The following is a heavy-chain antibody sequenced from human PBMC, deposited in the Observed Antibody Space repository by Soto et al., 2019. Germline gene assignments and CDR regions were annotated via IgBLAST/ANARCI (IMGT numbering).Heavy chain of an antibody. J-gene: IGHJ4*02. D-gene: IGHD4-4*01. V-gene: IGHV4-30-4*01. CDR3: ARRDNYVPFEY. Sequence: QVQLQESGPGLVKPSQTLSLTCTVSGGSISSGDYKWSWIRQPPGKGLEWIGYIYYSGYNYNNPSLKSRVTMSVDTSKTLFSLKLSSVTAADTAVYYCARRDNYVPFEYWGQGTLVTVSS. CDR1: GGSISSGDYK. CDR2: IYYSGYN.